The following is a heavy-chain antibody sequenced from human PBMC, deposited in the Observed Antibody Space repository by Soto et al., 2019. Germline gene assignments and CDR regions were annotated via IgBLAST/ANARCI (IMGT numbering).Heavy chain of an antibody. CDR1: EFTFNNYW. CDR3: ARGIYLKYGLDV. Sequence: EVQLVESGGGLVQPGGSLRLSCAASEFTFNNYWMHGVRQVPGKGLEWVSRINNDGSTTTYADSVMGRFTISRDNADNTVYLQMNSLRAEDTAVYYCARGIYLKYGLDVWGQGATVTVSS. D-gene: IGHD3-16*02. V-gene: IGHV3-74*01. CDR2: INNDGSTT. J-gene: IGHJ6*02.